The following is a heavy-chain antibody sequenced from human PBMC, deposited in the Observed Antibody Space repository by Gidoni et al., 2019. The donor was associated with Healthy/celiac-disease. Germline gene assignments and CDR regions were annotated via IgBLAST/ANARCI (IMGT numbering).Heavy chain of an antibody. CDR2: ISGSGGST. CDR3: AKHEEWLSLIKNWFDP. CDR1: GFTFSSYA. J-gene: IGHJ5*02. Sequence: EVQLLESGGGLVQPGGSLRLSCAASGFTFSSYAMSWVRQAPGKGLEWVSAISGSGGSTYYADSVKGRFTISRDNSKNTLYLQMNSLRAEDTAVYYCAKHEEWLSLIKNWFDPWGQGTLVTVSS. V-gene: IGHV3-23*01. D-gene: IGHD3-3*01.